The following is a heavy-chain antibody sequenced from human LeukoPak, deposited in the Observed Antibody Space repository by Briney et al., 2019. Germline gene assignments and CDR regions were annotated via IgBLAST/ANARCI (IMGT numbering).Heavy chain of an antibody. CDR1: GFTFINYW. CDR3: AKAPNYDFWSGYYDYFDY. D-gene: IGHD3-3*01. V-gene: IGHV3-7*03. J-gene: IGHJ4*02. Sequence: GGSLRLSCAASGFTFINYWMSWVRQAPGKGLEWVANMKQDGSVKYYVDSMKGRFTISRDNAKNSLYLQMNSLRAEDTALYYCAKAPNYDFWSGYYDYFDYWGQGTLVTVSS. CDR2: MKQDGSVK.